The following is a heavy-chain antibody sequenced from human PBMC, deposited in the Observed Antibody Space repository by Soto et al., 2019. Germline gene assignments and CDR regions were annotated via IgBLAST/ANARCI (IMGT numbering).Heavy chain of an antibody. J-gene: IGHJ5*01. CDR2: IYSGGST. Sequence: GGSLRLSCAASGFNVSSNYMSWVRQAPGKGLEWVSVIYSGGSTYYADSVKGRLTISRDNSKNTLYLQMNSLRIEDTAVYYCAKGEALYSSHPWDSWGHGTLVTVSS. D-gene: IGHD3-22*01. CDR1: GFNVSSNY. CDR3: AKGEALYSSHPWDS. V-gene: IGHV3-66*01.